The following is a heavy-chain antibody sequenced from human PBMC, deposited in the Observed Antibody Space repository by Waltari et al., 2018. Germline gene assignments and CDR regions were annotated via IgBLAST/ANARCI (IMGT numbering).Heavy chain of an antibody. CDR2: ILYDGSNT. V-gene: IGHV3-30*01. J-gene: IGHJ4*02. CDR1: VFPLVPFS. D-gene: IGHD6-6*01. CDR3: TRGSTTAARCMDS. Sequence: QVQLVESGGGVVQPGRSLRLACAASVFPLVPFSMHWVRQAPGKGLEWVALILYDGSNTYYADSVKGRFTISRDNSKNTLYLQMNSLRPDDRAVYYCTRGSTTAARCMDSWGQGTLVTVSS.